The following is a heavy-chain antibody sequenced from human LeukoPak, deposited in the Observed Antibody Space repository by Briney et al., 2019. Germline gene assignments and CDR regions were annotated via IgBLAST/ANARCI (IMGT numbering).Heavy chain of an antibody. CDR2: ISWNSGSI. Sequence: PGGSLRLSCAASGFTFDDHAMHWVRQAPGKGLEWVSGISWNSGSIGYADSVKGRFTISRDNAKNSLYLQMNSLRAEDTALYYCAKDMESSTRGGIYYFDYWGQGTLVTVSS. D-gene: IGHD2-2*01. V-gene: IGHV3-9*01. J-gene: IGHJ4*02. CDR3: AKDMESSTRGGIYYFDY. CDR1: GFTFDDHA.